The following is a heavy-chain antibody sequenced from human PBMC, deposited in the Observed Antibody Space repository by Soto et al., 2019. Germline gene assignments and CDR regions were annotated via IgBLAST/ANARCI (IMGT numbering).Heavy chain of an antibody. CDR1: GGSFSGYY. J-gene: IGHJ5*01. CDR2: INHSGST. CDR3: AMVRKALRWFVS. D-gene: IGHD3-10*01. Sequence: PSETLSLTCAVYGGSFSGYYWSWIRQPPGKGLEWIGEINHSGSTNYNPSLKSRVTISVDTSKNQFSLKLSSVTAADTAVYYCAMVRKALRWFVSWGQGTLVTVSS. V-gene: IGHV4-34*01.